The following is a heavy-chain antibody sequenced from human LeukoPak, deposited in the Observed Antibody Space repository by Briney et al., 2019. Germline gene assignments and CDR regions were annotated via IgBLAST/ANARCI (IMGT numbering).Heavy chain of an antibody. V-gene: IGHV3-48*04. CDR3: ARDGGPGYSSSWYLY. J-gene: IGHJ4*02. CDR1: GFTFSSYG. Sequence: GGSLRLSCAASGFTFSSYGMHWVRQAPGKGLEWVSYISSSGSTIYYADSVKGRFTISRDNAKNSLYLQMNSLRAEDTAVYYCARDGGPGYSSSWYLYWGQGTLVTVSS. D-gene: IGHD6-13*01. CDR2: ISSSGSTI.